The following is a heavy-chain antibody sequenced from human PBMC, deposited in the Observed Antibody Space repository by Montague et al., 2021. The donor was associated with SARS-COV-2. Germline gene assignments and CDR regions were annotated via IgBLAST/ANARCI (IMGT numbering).Heavy chain of an antibody. J-gene: IGHJ4*02. CDR2: ITYRGST. CDR1: ADSITNNY. V-gene: IGHV4-59*13. Sequence: SETLSLTCTVSADSITNNYWTWIRQSPGKGLEWIGHITYRGSTTYNPSLKSRVTTSIDTSKNQSSLILKSVTAADTAVYYCARGGMYLSYWGQGTLVTVSS. D-gene: IGHD1-26*01. CDR3: ARGGMYLSY.